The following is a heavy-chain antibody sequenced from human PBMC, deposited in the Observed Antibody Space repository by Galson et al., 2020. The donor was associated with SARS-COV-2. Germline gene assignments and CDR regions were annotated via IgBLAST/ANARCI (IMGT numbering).Heavy chain of an antibody. J-gene: IGHJ4*02. D-gene: IGHD6-13*01. CDR3: ARVGSSSWYCDY. CDR1: GFTSSSYC. V-gene: IGHV3-7*01. Sequence: GGPLRPPCAASGFTSSSYCMSWVRQAPGKGLEWVANTKQDGSEKYYVDSVKGRFTISRDNAKNSLYLQMNSLRAGDTAVYYCARVGSSSWYCDYWGQGTLVTVSS. CDR2: TKQDGSEK.